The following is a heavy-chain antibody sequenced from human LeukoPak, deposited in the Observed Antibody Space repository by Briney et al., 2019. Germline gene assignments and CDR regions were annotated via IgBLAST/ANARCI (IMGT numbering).Heavy chain of an antibody. CDR1: GFTFSSYW. D-gene: IGHD6-13*01. J-gene: IGHJ4*02. V-gene: IGHV3-74*01. CDR3: ARGGSTWLGSG. Sequence: GGSLRLSCAASGFTFSSYWMSWVRQAPGRGLVWVSRIYSDGTSTNYADSVKGRFTISRDNAKNTLYLQMNSLRAEDTAVYYCARGGSTWLGSGWGQGTLVTVSS. CDR2: IYSDGTST.